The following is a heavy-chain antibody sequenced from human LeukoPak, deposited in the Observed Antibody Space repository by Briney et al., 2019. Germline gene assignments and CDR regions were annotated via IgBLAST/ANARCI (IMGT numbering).Heavy chain of an antibody. D-gene: IGHD6-19*01. CDR2: LSGSGITT. Sequence: GGSLRLSCAASGFTFSNSAMSWVRQAPGKGLEWVSNLSGSGITTYYADSVKGRFTISRDNSKNTLYLQMNSLRAEDTAVYYCAKGIYSSGWRYFDYWGHGTLVTVSS. CDR3: AKGIYSSGWRYFDY. CDR1: GFTFSNSA. V-gene: IGHV3-23*01. J-gene: IGHJ4*01.